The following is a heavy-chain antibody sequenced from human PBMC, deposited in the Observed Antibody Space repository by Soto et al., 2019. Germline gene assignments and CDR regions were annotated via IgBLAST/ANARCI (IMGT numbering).Heavy chain of an antibody. CDR1: GFTFSSYS. CDR3: ARDLPTYSGSYRDDDY. J-gene: IGHJ4*02. Sequence: PGGSLRLSCAASGFTFSSYSMNWVRQAPGKGLEWVSYISSSSSTIYYADSVKGRFTISRDNAKNSLYLQMNSLRAEDTAVYYCARDLPTYSGSYRDDDYWGQGTLVTVSS. D-gene: IGHD1-26*01. V-gene: IGHV3-48*01. CDR2: ISSSSSTI.